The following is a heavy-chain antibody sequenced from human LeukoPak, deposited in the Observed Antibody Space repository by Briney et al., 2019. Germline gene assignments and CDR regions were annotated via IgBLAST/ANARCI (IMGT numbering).Heavy chain of an antibody. CDR1: GGSISSYY. J-gene: IGHJ5*02. V-gene: IGHV4-59*01. CDR3: AGNKLAYCGGDCYP. CDR2: IYYSGST. Sequence: SETLSLTCTVSGGSISSYYWSWIPQPPGKGVECIGYIYYSGSTNYNPSLKSRVTISVDTSKNQFSLKLSSVTAADTAVYYCAGNKLAYCGGDCYPWGQGTLVTVSS. D-gene: IGHD2-21*02.